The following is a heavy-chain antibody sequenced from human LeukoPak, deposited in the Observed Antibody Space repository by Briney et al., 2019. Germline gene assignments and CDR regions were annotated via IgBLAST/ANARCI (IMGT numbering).Heavy chain of an antibody. J-gene: IGHJ4*02. CDR1: GFTFSSYS. CDR2: ISSSSSYI. V-gene: IGHV3-21*01. D-gene: IGHD2-2*01. CDR3: ARVAVQDDIVVVPAACFDY. Sequence: GGSLRLSCAASGFTFSSYSMNWVRQAPGKGLEWVSSISSSSSYIYYADSVKGRFTISRDNAKNSLYLQMNSLRAEDTAVYYCARVAVQDDIVVVPAACFDYWGQGTLVTVSS.